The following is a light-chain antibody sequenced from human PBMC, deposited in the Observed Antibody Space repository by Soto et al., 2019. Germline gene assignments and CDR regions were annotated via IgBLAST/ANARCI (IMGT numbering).Light chain of an antibody. Sequence: DIQRTQSPSSLSASVGDRVTITCRASQSIVTYLNWYLQKPGKAPKLLIYAASNLQSGVPSRFSGSGSGTDFTLTISSLQPEDFATYFCQQSYSTPPWTFGQGTKVEIK. J-gene: IGKJ1*01. CDR2: AAS. CDR1: QSIVTY. V-gene: IGKV1-39*01. CDR3: QQSYSTPPWT.